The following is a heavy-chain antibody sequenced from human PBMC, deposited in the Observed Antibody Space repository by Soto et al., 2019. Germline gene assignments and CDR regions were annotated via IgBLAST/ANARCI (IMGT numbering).Heavy chain of an antibody. D-gene: IGHD1-1*01. CDR1: GYAFTTYG. V-gene: IGHV1-18*01. Sequence: QVHLVQSGAEVKKPGASVKVSCKGSGYAFTTYGITWVRQAHGQGLEWMGWISAHNGNTNYAQKLQGRVTVTRDTSTSTAYMELRSLGSDDTSVYYCARGRYGDYWGQGALVTVSS. CDR2: ISAHNGNT. J-gene: IGHJ4*02. CDR3: ARGRYGDY.